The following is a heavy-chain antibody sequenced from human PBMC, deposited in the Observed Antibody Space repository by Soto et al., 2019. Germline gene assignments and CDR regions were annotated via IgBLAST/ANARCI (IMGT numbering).Heavy chain of an antibody. CDR2: ISGSGGST. CDR3: AKEVATMSTLNYYYYYGMDV. CDR1: GLNFSSYA. J-gene: IGHJ6*02. D-gene: IGHD5-12*01. Sequence: PGGSKRLSYAASGLNFSSYAMSWVRQDQGKGLEWVSAISGSGGSTYYADSVKGRFTISRDNSKNTLYLQMNSLRAEDTAVYYCAKEVATMSTLNYYYYYGMDVWGQGTTVTVSS. V-gene: IGHV3-23*01.